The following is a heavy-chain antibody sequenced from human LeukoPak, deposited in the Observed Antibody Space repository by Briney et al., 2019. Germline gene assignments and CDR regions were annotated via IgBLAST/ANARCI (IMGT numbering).Heavy chain of an antibody. CDR2: ISYDGSNK. D-gene: IGHD2-15*01. CDR3: AKDDPKSSAFDY. Sequence: SGGSLRLSCAASGFTFSSYGMHWVRQAPGKGLEWVAVISYDGSNKYYADPVKGRFTISRDNSKNTLYLQMNSLRAEDTAVYYCAKDDPKSSAFDYWGQGTLVTVSS. CDR1: GFTFSSYG. V-gene: IGHV3-30*18. J-gene: IGHJ4*02.